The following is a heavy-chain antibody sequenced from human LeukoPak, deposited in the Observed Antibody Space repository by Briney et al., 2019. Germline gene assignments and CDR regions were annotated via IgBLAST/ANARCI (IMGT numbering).Heavy chain of an antibody. Sequence: GGSLRLSCAASGFTFSSYGMHWVRQAPGKGLEWVAVIWYDGSNKYYADSVKGRFTISRDNSKNTLYLQMNSLRVEDTAVYYCARVYSSSSGKNAFDVWGQGTMVTVSS. CDR2: IWYDGSNK. V-gene: IGHV3-33*01. CDR3: ARVYSSSSGKNAFDV. D-gene: IGHD6-6*01. CDR1: GFTFSSYG. J-gene: IGHJ3*01.